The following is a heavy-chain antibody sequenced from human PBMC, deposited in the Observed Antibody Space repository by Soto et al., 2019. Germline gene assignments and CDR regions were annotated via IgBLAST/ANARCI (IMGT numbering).Heavy chain of an antibody. J-gene: IGHJ2*01. D-gene: IGHD4-17*01. CDR3: AKGDYGGNSPYWYFDL. CDR2: ITGSGGLT. Sequence: EVQLLESGGGLVQPGGSLRLSCAVSGVTFNKYAMSWVRQPPGKGPEWVSAITGSGGLTYYADSVKGRFTVSRDNSKNILLLQMNRLRDEDTATYYCAKGDYGGNSPYWYFDLLGRGTLVIVSS. CDR1: GVTFNKYA. V-gene: IGHV3-23*01.